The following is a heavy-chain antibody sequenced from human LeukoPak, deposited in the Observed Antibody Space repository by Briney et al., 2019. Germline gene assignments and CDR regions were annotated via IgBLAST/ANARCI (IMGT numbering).Heavy chain of an antibody. CDR1: GYTFAGYY. D-gene: IGHD3-10*01. CDR2: INPKIGGT. V-gene: IGHV1-2*02. J-gene: IGHJ4*02. Sequence: ASVKVFCKASGYTFAGYYMHWVRQAPGQGLEWMGWINPKIGGTNYAQKFQGRVTMTRDTSISTAYMELSRLRSDDTAVYYCAREIGSGSFLDNWGQGTPVTVSS. CDR3: AREIGSGSFLDN.